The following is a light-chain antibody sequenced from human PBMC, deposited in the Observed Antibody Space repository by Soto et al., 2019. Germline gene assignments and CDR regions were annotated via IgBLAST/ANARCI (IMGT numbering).Light chain of an antibody. Sequence: QSVLTQPASVSGSPGQSITISCIGTSSDVGGYNYVSWYQQHPGKAPKLMIYDVSNRPSGVSNRFSGSKSGNTASLTISGLQDEDEADYYCSSYTSSSRVFGGGTKLTVL. V-gene: IGLV2-14*01. J-gene: IGLJ2*01. CDR2: DVS. CDR1: SSDVGGYNY. CDR3: SSYTSSSRV.